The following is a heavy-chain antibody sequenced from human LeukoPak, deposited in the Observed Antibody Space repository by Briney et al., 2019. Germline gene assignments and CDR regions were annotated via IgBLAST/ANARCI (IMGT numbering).Heavy chain of an antibody. V-gene: IGHV3-23*01. CDR3: AKRGSGSYYTEYYYYYYYMDV. D-gene: IGHD3-10*01. CDR2: ISGSGGST. Sequence: GGSLRLSCAASGFTFSSYGMSWVRQAPGKGLEWVSAISGSGGSTYYADSVKGRFTISRDNSKNTLYLQMDSLRAEDTAVYYCAKRGSGSYYTEYYYYYYYMDVWGKGTTVTISS. CDR1: GFTFSSYG. J-gene: IGHJ6*03.